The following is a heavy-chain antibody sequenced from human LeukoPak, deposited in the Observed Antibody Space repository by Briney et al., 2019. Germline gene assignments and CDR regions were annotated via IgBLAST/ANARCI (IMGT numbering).Heavy chain of an antibody. CDR3: ARRGSSSWYGWFDP. J-gene: IGHJ5*02. D-gene: IGHD6-13*01. CDR1: GGSISSSSYY. CDR2: IYYSGST. V-gene: IGHV4-39*01. Sequence: SETLSLTCTVSGGSISSSSYYRGWIRQPPGKGLEWIGSIYYSGSTYYNPSLKSRVTISVDTSKNQFSLKLSSVTAADTAVYYCARRGSSSWYGWFDPWGQGTLVTVSS.